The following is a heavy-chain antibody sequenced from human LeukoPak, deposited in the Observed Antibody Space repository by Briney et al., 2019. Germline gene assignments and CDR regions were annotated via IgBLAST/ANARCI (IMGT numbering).Heavy chain of an antibody. Sequence: ASVKVSCKASGYSFTSFPIIWVRQAPGQGLEWMGWISAYNGNTNYAQKLQGRVTMTTDTSTSTAFMELRSLTSDDTAVYYCARVMGGSYLDYLGQGTLVIVSS. V-gene: IGHV1-18*01. J-gene: IGHJ4*02. CDR1: GYSFTSFP. CDR3: ARVMGGSYLDY. CDR2: ISAYNGNT. D-gene: IGHD3-16*02.